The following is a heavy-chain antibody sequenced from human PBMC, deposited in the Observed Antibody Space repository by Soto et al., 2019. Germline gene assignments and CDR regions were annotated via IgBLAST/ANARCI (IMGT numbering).Heavy chain of an antibody. CDR2: ISGSGGST. J-gene: IGHJ6*02. Sequence: GGSLRLSCAASGFTFSSYAMSWVRQAPGKGLEWVSAISGSGGSTYYADSVKGRFTISRDNSKNTLYLQMNSLRAEDTAVYYCAAKGIAAAGRSPLDHNYYYYYGMDVWGQGTTVTVSS. CDR3: AAKGIAAAGRSPLDHNYYYYYGMDV. CDR1: GFTFSSYA. D-gene: IGHD6-13*01. V-gene: IGHV3-23*01.